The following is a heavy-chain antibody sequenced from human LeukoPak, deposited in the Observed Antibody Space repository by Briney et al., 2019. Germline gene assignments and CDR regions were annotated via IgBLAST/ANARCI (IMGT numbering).Heavy chain of an antibody. D-gene: IGHD2-8*02. J-gene: IGHJ6*02. CDR3: ARDAGGYGMDV. CDR1: GFTVSSNY. Sequence: PGGSLRLSCAASGFTVSSNYMSWVRQAPGKGLEWVSVIYSGGSTYYADSVKGRFTISRDNSKNTLYLEMNSLRAEDTAVYYCARDAGGYGMDVWGQGTTVTVSS. V-gene: IGHV3-53*01. CDR2: IYSGGST.